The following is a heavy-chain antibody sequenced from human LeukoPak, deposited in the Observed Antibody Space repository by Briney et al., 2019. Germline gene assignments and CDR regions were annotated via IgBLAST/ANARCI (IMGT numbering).Heavy chain of an antibody. J-gene: IGHJ4*02. D-gene: IGHD3-10*01. CDR2: LSGSGGGT. CDR1: GITLSNYG. Sequence: GGSLRLSCAVSGITLSNYGMSWVRQAPGKGLEGVAGLSGSGGGTNYADSVQGRFTISRDNPKNTLYLQMNSLRAEDTAVYFCAKRGVVIRVFLVGFHKEAYYFDSWGQGALVTVSS. CDR3: AKRGVVIRVFLVGFHKEAYYFDS. V-gene: IGHV3-23*01.